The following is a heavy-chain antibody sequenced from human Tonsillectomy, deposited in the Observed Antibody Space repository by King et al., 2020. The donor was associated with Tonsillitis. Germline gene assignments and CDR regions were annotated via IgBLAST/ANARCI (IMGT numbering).Heavy chain of an antibody. J-gene: IGHJ6*02. CDR1: GFTVSSNY. CDR2: IYSGGST. CDR3: ARVWVTQDWSHVYYYYGMDV. V-gene: IGHV3-53*04. Sequence: VQLVESGGRLVQPGRSLRLSCAASGFTVSSNYMSWVRQAPGKGLEWVSVIYSGGSTYYADYVKGRFTISRHNSKTTLYLQMNSLRAEDTAVYYCARVWVTQDWSHVYYYYGMDVWGQGTTVTVSS. D-gene: IGHD3/OR15-3a*01.